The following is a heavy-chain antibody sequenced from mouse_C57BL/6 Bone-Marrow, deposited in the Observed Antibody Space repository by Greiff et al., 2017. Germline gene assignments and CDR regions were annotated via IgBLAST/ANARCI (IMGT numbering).Heavy chain of an antibody. D-gene: IGHD4-1*01. CDR2: IRSKSNNYAT. CDR3: VRLHWDVWYFDV. V-gene: IGHV10-1*01. CDR1: GFSFNTYA. Sequence: EVNLVESGGGLVQPKGSLKLSCAASGFSFNTYAMNWVRQAPGKGLEWVARIRSKSNNYATYYADSVKDRFTISRDDSESMLYLQMNNLKTEDTAMYYCVRLHWDVWYFDVWGTGTTVTVSS. J-gene: IGHJ1*03.